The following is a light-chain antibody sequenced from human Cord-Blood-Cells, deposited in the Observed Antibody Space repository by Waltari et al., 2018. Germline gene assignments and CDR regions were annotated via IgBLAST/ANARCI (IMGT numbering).Light chain of an antibody. Sequence: DIQMTQSPSSLSASVGDRVTITCRASQSTSSYLNWYQQKPGKAPKLLIYAASSLQSGVPSRFSGSGARTDFTLTSSILQPEDFATYYCQQSYSTPLTFGGGTKVEIK. CDR3: QQSYSTPLT. V-gene: IGKV1-39*01. J-gene: IGKJ4*02. CDR2: AAS. CDR1: QSTSSY.